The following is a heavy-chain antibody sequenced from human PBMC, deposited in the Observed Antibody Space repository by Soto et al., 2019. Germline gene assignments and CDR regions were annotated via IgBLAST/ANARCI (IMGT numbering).Heavy chain of an antibody. J-gene: IGHJ3*02. D-gene: IGHD4-17*01. CDR2: IIPMFNTS. CDR1: GGTFNGHS. CDR3: TSDDTVLVGADSAFDI. V-gene: IGHV1-69*01. Sequence: QVPLVQSGAEVKKPGSSVKVSCKASGGTFNGHSFSWVRQAPGQGLEWMGSIIPMFNTSTYAQRFQGRVTITADESTTTAYMDLSSLTSEDTAVYYCTSDDTVLVGADSAFDIWGQGTMVTVSS.